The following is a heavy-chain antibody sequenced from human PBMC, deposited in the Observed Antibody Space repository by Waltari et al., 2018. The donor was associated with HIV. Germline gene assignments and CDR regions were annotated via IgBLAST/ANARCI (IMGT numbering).Heavy chain of an antibody. CDR2: INHSGGT. CDR3: ARERRNYYDSSGYSFDY. Sequence: QVQLQQWGAGLLNPSATLSVTCTVYGGSFSGYYWNWIRQPPGKGMEWVGQINHSGGTNYNPSLTSRVTISVDTSKNQFSRKLSSVTAADTAVYYCARERRNYYDSSGYSFDYWGQGTLVTVSS. V-gene: IGHV4-34*01. J-gene: IGHJ4*02. D-gene: IGHD3-22*01. CDR1: GGSFSGYY.